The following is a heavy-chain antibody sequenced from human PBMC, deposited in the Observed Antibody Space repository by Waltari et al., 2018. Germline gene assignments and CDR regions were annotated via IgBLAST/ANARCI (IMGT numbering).Heavy chain of an antibody. V-gene: IGHV4-34*01. J-gene: IGHJ4*02. CDR2: INHSGST. D-gene: IGHD4-4*01. Sequence: QVQLQQWGAGLLKPSETLSLTCAVYGGSFSGYYWSWIRQPPGKGLEWIGEINHSGSTNYNPSLKSRVTISVDTSKNQFSLKLSSVTAADTAVYYCARSRGGTGLQYRPDYFDYWGQGTLVTVSS. CDR3: ARSRGGTGLQYRPDYFDY. CDR1: GGSFSGYY.